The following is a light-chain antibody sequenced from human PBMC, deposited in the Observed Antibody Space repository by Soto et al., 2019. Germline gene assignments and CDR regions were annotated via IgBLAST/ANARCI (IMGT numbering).Light chain of an antibody. CDR1: QSVSSH. CDR2: GAS. V-gene: IGKV3-15*01. Sequence: ETVMTQSPATLSVSPGERVTLSCRASQSVSSHLAWYQHKPGQSPGLLIYGASTRATGIPARFSGRGSGTEFTLTISSLQSEDSAVYYCHQYDDWPPWTFGQGTKVEVK. J-gene: IGKJ1*01. CDR3: HQYDDWPPWT.